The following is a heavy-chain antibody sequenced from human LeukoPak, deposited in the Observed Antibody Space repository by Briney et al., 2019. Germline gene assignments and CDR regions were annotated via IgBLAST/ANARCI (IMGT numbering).Heavy chain of an antibody. CDR1: GGSISSSSYY. CDR3: ARGVSMIVVVIHDWYFDL. J-gene: IGHJ2*01. CDR2: IYYSGRT. D-gene: IGHD3-22*01. Sequence: PSETLSLTCTVSGGSISSSSYYWGWIRQPPGKGLEWIGNIYYSGRTYYNPSLKSRVTISVDTSKNQFSLKLSSVTATDTAVCYCARGVSMIVVVIHDWYFDLWGRGTLVTVSS. V-gene: IGHV4-39*01.